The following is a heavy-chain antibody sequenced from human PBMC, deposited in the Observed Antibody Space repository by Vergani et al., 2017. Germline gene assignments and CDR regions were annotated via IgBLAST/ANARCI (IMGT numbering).Heavy chain of an antibody. CDR3: ARGYLYGSGAFPYYFDY. CDR1: GYTFTIYY. D-gene: IGHD3-10*01. V-gene: IGHV1-46*03. J-gene: IGHJ4*02. CDR2: INPSGGST. Sequence: QVQLVQSGAEVKKPGASVNVSCKASGYTFTIYYIHWLRQAPGQGFEWMGIINPSGGSTMYAQKFQGRVTMTRDTSTSTVYMELSSLRSEDTAVYYCARGYLYGSGAFPYYFDYWGQGTLVTVYS.